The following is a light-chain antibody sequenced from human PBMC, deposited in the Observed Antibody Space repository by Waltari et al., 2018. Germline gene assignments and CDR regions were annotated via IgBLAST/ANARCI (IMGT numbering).Light chain of an antibody. Sequence: QSALTQPASVSGSPGQSITISCTGTTSDIGYYKYVSWYQQHPGKAPKLINYDVSHRPSGVSDRFSGSKSGNTASLTISGLRAEDEADYHCSSYSISSNYYVFGTGTTVTVL. CDR2: DVS. CDR3: SSYSISSNYYV. J-gene: IGLJ1*01. V-gene: IGLV2-14*03. CDR1: TSDIGYYKY.